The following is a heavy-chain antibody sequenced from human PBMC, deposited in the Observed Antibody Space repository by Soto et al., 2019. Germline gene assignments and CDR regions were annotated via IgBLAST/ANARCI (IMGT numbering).Heavy chain of an antibody. J-gene: IGHJ5*02. CDR2: IYYSGST. V-gene: IGHV4-61*01. Sequence: SETLSLTCTVSGDSVSSGSYYWSWIRQPPGKGLEWIGYIYYSGSTNYNPSLKSRVSISLDTSKNLFSLKLTSVTAADTAVYYCAGIPVDTHMIYWFDPWGQGTQVTVSS. CDR1: GDSVSSGSYY. D-gene: IGHD5-18*01. CDR3: AGIPVDTHMIYWFDP.